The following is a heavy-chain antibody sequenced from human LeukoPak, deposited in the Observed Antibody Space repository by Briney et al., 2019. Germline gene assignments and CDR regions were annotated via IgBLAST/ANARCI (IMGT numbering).Heavy chain of an antibody. V-gene: IGHV4-34*01. CDR1: GGSFSGYY. J-gene: IGHJ4*02. CDR2: INHSGST. CDR3: ARGNWIQLWLLDY. D-gene: IGHD5-18*01. Sequence: SETLSLTCAVYGGSFSGYYWSWIGQPRGKGLEWIGEINHSGSTNYNPSLKSRVTISLGTSKNQFSLKLSSVTAADTAVYYCARGNWIQLWLLDYWGQGTLITVSS.